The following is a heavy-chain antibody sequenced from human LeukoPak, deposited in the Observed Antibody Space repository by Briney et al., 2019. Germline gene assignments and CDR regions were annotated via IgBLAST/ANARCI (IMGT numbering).Heavy chain of an antibody. V-gene: IGHV3-74*01. D-gene: IGHD2-2*01. CDR2: INSDESST. CDR3: ARDYIVVVPAAIEGGPGSRRGRYYYYYGMDV. Sequence: PGGSLRLSCAASGFTFSSYWMHWVRQAPGKGLVWVSRINSDESSTSYADSVKGRFTISRDNAKNTLYLQMNSLRAEDTAVYYCARDYIVVVPAAIEGGPGSRRGRYYYYYGMDVWGKGTTVTVSS. J-gene: IGHJ6*04. CDR1: GFTFSSYW.